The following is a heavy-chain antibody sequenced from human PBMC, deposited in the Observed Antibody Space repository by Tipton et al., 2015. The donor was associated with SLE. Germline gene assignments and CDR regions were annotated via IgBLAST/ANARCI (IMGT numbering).Heavy chain of an antibody. Sequence: LRLSCTVSGGSISSHYWSWIRQPPGKGLEWIGSIYHSGSTYYNPSLKSRVTISVDTSKNQFSLKPSSVTAADTAVYYCARDGDCGGDCRPFDYWGQGTLVTVSS. D-gene: IGHD2-21*02. CDR3: ARDGDCGGDCRPFDY. CDR2: IYHSGST. J-gene: IGHJ4*02. CDR1: GGSISSHY. V-gene: IGHV4-38-2*02.